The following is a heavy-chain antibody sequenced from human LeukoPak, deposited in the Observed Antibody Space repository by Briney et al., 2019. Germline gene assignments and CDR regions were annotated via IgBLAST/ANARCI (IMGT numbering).Heavy chain of an antibody. CDR1: GFTFTSSA. CDR3: AAGGIAASRYYYGMDV. CDR2: IVVGSGNT. V-gene: IGHV1-58*01. J-gene: IGHJ6*02. Sequence: ASVKVSCKASGFTFTSSAVQWVRQARGQRLEWIGWIVVGSGNTNYAQKFQERVTITRDMSTSTAYMELSSLRSEDTAVYYRAAGGIAASRYYYGMDVWGQGTTVTVSS. D-gene: IGHD6-13*01.